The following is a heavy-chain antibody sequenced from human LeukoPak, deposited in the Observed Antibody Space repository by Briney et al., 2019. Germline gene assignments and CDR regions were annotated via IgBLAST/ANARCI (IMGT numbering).Heavy chain of an antibody. D-gene: IGHD3-10*01. V-gene: IGHV4-59*08. CDR3: ASGIGFYGLGSLDF. Sequence: PSETLSLICTVSGGCISSYYWNLIRLPPGQALDWSGYIYHNRGTNYNPSLKSRVTMSLDTSKNEFSLKLKSVTAADTAMYFCASGIGFYGLGSLDFWGQGALVTVSS. CDR1: GGCISSYY. CDR2: IYHNRGT. J-gene: IGHJ4*02.